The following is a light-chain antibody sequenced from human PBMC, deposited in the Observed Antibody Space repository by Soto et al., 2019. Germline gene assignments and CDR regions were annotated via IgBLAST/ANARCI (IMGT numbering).Light chain of an antibody. J-gene: IGKJ4*01. CDR1: QGVGRT. CDR2: NAS. Sequence: EIVMTQSPATLSVSPGETVTLSCWASQGVGRTVAWYQQKPGQTPRLLISNASTRATGIPARFSGSGSGTEFTLTVNSLQSEDSAVYYCQRYNDWSLTFGGGTKVEIK. V-gene: IGKV3-15*01. CDR3: QRYNDWSLT.